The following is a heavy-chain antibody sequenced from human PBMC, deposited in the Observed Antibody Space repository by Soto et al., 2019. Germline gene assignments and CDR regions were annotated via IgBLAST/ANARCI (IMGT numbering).Heavy chain of an antibody. J-gene: IGHJ6*02. Sequence: SVKVSCKASRVAFSKFIVTWVRQAPGLGLEWVGGIIPIFGTANYAQKFQGRVTITADESTSTSYMEVNNLRSEDTAVYYCAKVRYSSPMAYYYGMDVWGQGTTVTVSS. D-gene: IGHD6-19*01. CDR1: RVAFSKFI. CDR3: AKVRYSSPMAYYYGMDV. V-gene: IGHV1-69*13. CDR2: IIPIFGTA.